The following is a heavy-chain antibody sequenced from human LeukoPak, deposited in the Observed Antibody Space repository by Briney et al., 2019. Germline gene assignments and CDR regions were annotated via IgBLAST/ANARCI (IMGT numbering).Heavy chain of an antibody. Sequence: PGGSLRLSSSASGFTLSNYWIHWVRQAPGKGLVWVSRINTDGSSTNYADSVKGRFTISRDNAKNTLYLQMNSLRAEDTAVYYCARGLRYSYGYWFDPWGQGTLVTVSS. J-gene: IGHJ5*02. CDR1: GFTLSNYW. D-gene: IGHD5-18*01. CDR2: INTDGSST. CDR3: ARGLRYSYGYWFDP. V-gene: IGHV3-74*01.